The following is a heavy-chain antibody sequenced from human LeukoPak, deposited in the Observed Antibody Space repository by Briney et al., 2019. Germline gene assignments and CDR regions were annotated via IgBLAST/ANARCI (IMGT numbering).Heavy chain of an antibody. CDR1: GGSISSSSYY. D-gene: IGHD3-16*02. CDR2: IYYSGST. J-gene: IGHJ4*02. CDR3: AITLGGVIVIGY. Sequence: KSSETLSLTCTVSGGSISSSSYYWGWIRQPPGKGLEWIGSIYYSGSTYYNPSLKSRVTISVDTSKNQFSLKLSSVTAADTAVYYCAITLGGVIVIGYWGQGTLVTVSS. V-gene: IGHV4-39*01.